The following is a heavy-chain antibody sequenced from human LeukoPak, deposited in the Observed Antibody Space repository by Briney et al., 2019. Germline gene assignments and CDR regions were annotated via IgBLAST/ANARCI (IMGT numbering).Heavy chain of an antibody. J-gene: IGHJ5*02. CDR1: GGSISSYY. V-gene: IGHV4-59*01. Sequence: SETLSLSCTVSGGSISSYYWSWIRQPPGKGLEWIGYISDSGSTSYNPSLKSRVTISVDSSKNQFSLKLTSVTAADTAVYYCARDQGTRWFDPWGQGTLVTVSS. CDR2: ISDSGST. CDR3: ARDQGTRWFDP. D-gene: IGHD3-10*01.